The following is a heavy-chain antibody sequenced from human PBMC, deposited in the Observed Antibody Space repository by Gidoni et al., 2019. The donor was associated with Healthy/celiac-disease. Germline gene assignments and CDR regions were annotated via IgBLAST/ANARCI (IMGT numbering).Heavy chain of an antibody. D-gene: IGHD1-26*01. V-gene: IGHV3-49*05. J-gene: IGHJ4*02. CDR3: TRDLSGSYSLYYFDY. CDR1: GFTFGDYA. Sequence: EVQLVESGGGLVKPGRSLRLSCTASGFTFGDYAMSWFRQAPGKGLEWVGFIRSKAYGGTTEYAASVKGRFTISRDDSKSIAYLQMNSLKTEDTAVYYCTRDLSGSYSLYYFDYWGQGTLVTVSS. CDR2: IRSKAYGGTT.